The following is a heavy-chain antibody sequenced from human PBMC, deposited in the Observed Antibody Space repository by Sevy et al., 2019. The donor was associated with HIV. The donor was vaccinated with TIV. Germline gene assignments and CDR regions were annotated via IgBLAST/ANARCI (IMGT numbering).Heavy chain of an antibody. D-gene: IGHD3-22*01. Sequence: GGSLRLSCTTSGFTFSAYAMHWVRQAPGKGLEWVAIIWSDGAYQYHGDSVKGRFTISRDNSKNTLYLQMNNVRVEDTAVYYCARGGYYYDNAAYYAFDSWGQGTLVTVSS. CDR2: IWSDGAYQ. CDR3: ARGGYYYDNAAYYAFDS. J-gene: IGHJ4*02. V-gene: IGHV3-33*01. CDR1: GFTFSAYA.